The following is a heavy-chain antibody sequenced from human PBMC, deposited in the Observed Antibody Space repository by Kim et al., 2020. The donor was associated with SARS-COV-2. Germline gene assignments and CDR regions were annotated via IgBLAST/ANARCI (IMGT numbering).Heavy chain of an antibody. CDR3: ATVEATIAAGAHAFDL. D-gene: IGHD6-19*01. J-gene: IGHJ3*01. V-gene: IGHV5-51*01. CDR1: GDTFRTYW. Sequence: GESLKISCKASGDTFRTYWIAWVRQMPGQGLEYMGLINSRDSDTRYSSSFRGQDTISADMSISTAYLHWGSLRASDTAIYYCATVEATIAAGAHAFDLWGQGTMVTVFS. CDR2: INSRDSDT.